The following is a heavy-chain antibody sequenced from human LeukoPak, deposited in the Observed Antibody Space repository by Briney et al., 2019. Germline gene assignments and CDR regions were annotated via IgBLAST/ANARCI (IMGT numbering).Heavy chain of an antibody. CDR3: ARHHSYSGYDLDY. Sequence: GESLKISCKGSGYSFTSYWISWVRQMPGKGLEWMGRIDPSDSYTNYSPSFQGHVAISADKSISTAYLQWSSLKASDTAMYYCARHHSYSGYDLDYWGQGTLVTVSS. J-gene: IGHJ4*02. D-gene: IGHD5-12*01. V-gene: IGHV5-10-1*01. CDR1: GYSFTSYW. CDR2: IDPSDSYT.